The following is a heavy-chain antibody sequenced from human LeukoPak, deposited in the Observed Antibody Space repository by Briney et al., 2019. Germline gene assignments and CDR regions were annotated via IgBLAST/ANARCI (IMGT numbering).Heavy chain of an antibody. CDR2: ISAYNGNT. CDR1: GYTFTCYG. J-gene: IGHJ5*02. Sequence: GASVKVSCKASGYTFTCYGISWVRQAPGQGPEWMGWISAYNGNTNYAQKFQGRVTMTTDTSTTTGYMELRSLRSDDTAVYYCARDTSSWFIKTSFDPWGQGTLVTVSS. V-gene: IGHV1-18*01. CDR3: ARDTSSWFIKTSFDP. D-gene: IGHD6-13*01.